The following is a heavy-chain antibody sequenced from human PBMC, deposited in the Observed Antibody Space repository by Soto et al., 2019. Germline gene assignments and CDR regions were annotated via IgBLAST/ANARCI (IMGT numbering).Heavy chain of an antibody. CDR2: INHSGST. D-gene: IGHD2-2*01. CDR1: GGSFSGYY. CDR3: ARGNCSSTSCYRDEAFDI. V-gene: IGHV4-34*01. J-gene: IGHJ3*02. Sequence: QVQLQQWGAGLLKPSETLSLTCAVYGGSFSGYYWSWIRQPPGKGLEWIGEINHSGSTNYNPSLKNRVTISVDTSKNQFALKLSSVSAADTAVYYCARGNCSSTSCYRDEAFDIWGQGTMVTVSS.